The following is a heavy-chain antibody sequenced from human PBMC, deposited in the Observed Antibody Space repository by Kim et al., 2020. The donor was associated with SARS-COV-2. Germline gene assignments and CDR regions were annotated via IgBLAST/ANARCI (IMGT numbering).Heavy chain of an antibody. CDR2: IKQDGSEK. CDR3: ARDYRSTTVVPKYRVY. D-gene: IGHD4-17*01. CDR1: GFTFSSYW. Sequence: GGSLRLSCAASGFTFSSYWMSWVRQAPGKGLEWVANIKQDGSEKYYVDSVKGRFTISRDNAKNSLYLQMNSLRAEDTAVYYCARDYRSTTVVPKYRVYWGQGTLVTVSS. V-gene: IGHV3-7*01. J-gene: IGHJ4*02.